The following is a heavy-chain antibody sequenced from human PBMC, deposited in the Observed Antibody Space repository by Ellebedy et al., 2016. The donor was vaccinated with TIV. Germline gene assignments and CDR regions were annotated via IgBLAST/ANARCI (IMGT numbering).Heavy chain of an antibody. CDR2: ISAYNGNT. Sequence: ASVKVSXXASGYTFTSYGISWVRQAPGQGLEWMGWISAYNGNTNYAQKLQGRVTMTTDTSTSTAYMELRSLRSDDTAVYYCARDNGYCSGGSCYSAVDYWGQGTLVTVSS. J-gene: IGHJ4*02. D-gene: IGHD2-15*01. V-gene: IGHV1-18*01. CDR1: GYTFTSYG. CDR3: ARDNGYCSGGSCYSAVDY.